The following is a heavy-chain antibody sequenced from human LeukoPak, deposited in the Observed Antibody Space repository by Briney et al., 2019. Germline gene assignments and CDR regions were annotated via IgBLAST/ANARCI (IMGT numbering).Heavy chain of an antibody. CDR2: ISAYNGNT. Sequence: ASVKVSCKASGYTFTSYGISRVRQAPGQGLEWMGWISAYNGNTNYAQKLQGRVTMTTDTSTSTAYMELRSLRCDDTAVYYRARRYCSGGSCSHWFFDLGGRGSLVTVSS. CDR3: ARRYCSGGSCSHWFFDL. D-gene: IGHD2-15*01. CDR1: GYTFTSYG. J-gene: IGHJ2*01. V-gene: IGHV1-18*01.